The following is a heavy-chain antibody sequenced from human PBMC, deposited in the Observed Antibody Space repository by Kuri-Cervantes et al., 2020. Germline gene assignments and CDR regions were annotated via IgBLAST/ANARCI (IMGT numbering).Heavy chain of an antibody. J-gene: IGHJ6*02. CDR1: GYTFTSYY. CDR2: INPSGGST. V-gene: IGHV1-46*01. D-gene: IGHD5-24*01. Sequence: ASVKVSCKASGYTFTSYYMHWVRQAPGQGLEWMGIINPSGGSTSYAQKFLGRVTMTRDTSTSTVYMELSSLRSEDTAVYYCARDLTSEGDGYNSYYYYGMDVWGQGTTVTVSS. CDR3: ARDLTSEGDGYNSYYYYGMDV.